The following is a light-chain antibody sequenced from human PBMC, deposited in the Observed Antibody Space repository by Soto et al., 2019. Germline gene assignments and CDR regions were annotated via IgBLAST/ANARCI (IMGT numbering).Light chain of an antibody. Sequence: DIPMTQSPSTLSASVGDRVTITCRASQSIRSWLAWYQQKPGKAPKLVIYDAYSLESGVPSRFSGRRSGTEFTLTIAGLQPEDFATYYCQQYESYSPLTCGGGTKVDIK. J-gene: IGKJ4*01. CDR2: DAY. V-gene: IGKV1-5*01. CDR1: QSIRSW. CDR3: QQYESYSPLT.